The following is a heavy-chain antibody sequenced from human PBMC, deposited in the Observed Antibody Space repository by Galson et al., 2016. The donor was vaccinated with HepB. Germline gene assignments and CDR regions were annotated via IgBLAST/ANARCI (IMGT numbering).Heavy chain of an antibody. CDR3: ARVPFLFVDAVGYDAFDI. CDR2: TYYRSKWHN. D-gene: IGHD3-22*01. V-gene: IGHV6-1*01. J-gene: IGHJ3*02. CDR1: GDSVASDSAT. Sequence: CALSGDSVASDSATWNWIRQSPSRGLEWLGRTYYRSKWHNAYALYVNGRLSINANTSKNQISLQLNPVSHKDTAVYYGARVPFLFVDAVGYDAFDIWGQGTLVTVSS.